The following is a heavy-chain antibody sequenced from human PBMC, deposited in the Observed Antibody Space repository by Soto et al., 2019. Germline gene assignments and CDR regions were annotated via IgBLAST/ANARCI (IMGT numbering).Heavy chain of an antibody. V-gene: IGHV4-31*03. CDR3: ARDRRPAALTL. CDR2: IYYSGST. CDR1: GGSISSGGYY. D-gene: IGHD2-2*01. Sequence: TSETLSLTCTVSGGSISSGGYYWSWIRQHPGKGLEWIGYIYYSGSTYYNPSLKSRVTISVDTSKNQFSLKLSSVTAADTAVYYCARDRRPAALTLWGQGTLVTVSS. J-gene: IGHJ4*02.